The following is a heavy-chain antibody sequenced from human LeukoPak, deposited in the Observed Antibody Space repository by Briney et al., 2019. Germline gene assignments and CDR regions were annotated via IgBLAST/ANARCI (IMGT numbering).Heavy chain of an antibody. Sequence: SEILSLTCTVSGGSISSYYWSWIRQPPGKGLEWIGYIYFTGSTNYNPSLKSRVSISVDTSNNQFSLKLSSVTAADTAVYYCARRYCTNGVCYLVYWGQGTLVTVSS. CDR1: GGSISSYY. J-gene: IGHJ4*02. V-gene: IGHV4-59*12. CDR2: IYFTGST. CDR3: ARRYCTNGVCYLVY. D-gene: IGHD2-8*01.